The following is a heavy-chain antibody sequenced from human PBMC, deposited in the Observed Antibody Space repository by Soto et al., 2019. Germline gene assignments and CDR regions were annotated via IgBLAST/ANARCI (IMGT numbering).Heavy chain of an antibody. J-gene: IGHJ6*02. CDR3: AGDYYDILSGYLGNYYHPMDV. CDR1: GYSIGSAYH. Sequence: ETLSLTCAVSGYSIGSAYHWGWIRQPPGKGLEWIGNIYHSGTTYYNPSLESRVTISVDTSNNQFSLKLNSLRAEDTAVYYCAGDYYDILSGYLGNYYHPMDVWGQGTTVTVSS. V-gene: IGHV4-38-2*01. CDR2: IYHSGTT. D-gene: IGHD3-9*01.